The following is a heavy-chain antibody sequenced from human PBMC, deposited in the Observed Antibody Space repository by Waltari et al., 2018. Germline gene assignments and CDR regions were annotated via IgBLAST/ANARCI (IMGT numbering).Heavy chain of an antibody. Sequence: QVQLLESGPGLVKPSETLSLTCTVSGGSMNNYYWSWIRQPPGKGLEWIGYIYYSGTTNYNPSLKSRVTISIDTSKNQFSLRVSSVTAADTAFYYCARPRDVVARFPFHFWGPGTLVTVSS. CDR1: GGSMNNYY. CDR2: IYYSGTT. D-gene: IGHD2-21*01. J-gene: IGHJ4*02. V-gene: IGHV4-59*01. CDR3: ARPRDVVARFPFHF.